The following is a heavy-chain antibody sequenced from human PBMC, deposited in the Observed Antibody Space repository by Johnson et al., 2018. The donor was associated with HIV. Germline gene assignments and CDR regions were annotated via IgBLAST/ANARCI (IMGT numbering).Heavy chain of an antibody. CDR1: GFSFSDYY. CDR3: AKDKGGWADDAFDI. V-gene: IGHV3-11*04. J-gene: IGHJ3*02. D-gene: IGHD3-16*01. Sequence: QVQLVESGGGLVKPGWSLRLSCAASGFSFSDYYLSWFRQAPGKGLEWVSYISSSATNIDYADSVKGRFTISRDNSKNTLYMQMNSLRAEDTAVYYCAKDKGGWADDAFDIWGQGTMVTVSS. CDR2: ISSSATNI.